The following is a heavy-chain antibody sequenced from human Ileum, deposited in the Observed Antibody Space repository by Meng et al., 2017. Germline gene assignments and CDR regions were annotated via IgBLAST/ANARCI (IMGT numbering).Heavy chain of an antibody. CDR1: GGSFNDYY. J-gene: IGHJ4*02. Sequence: VQLNQGGAGLLKPSETLPLTCAVFGGSFNDYYWSWVRQSPGKGLEWIGQIHHSGRTNYKSSLERRVTISVDTSKSQFSLQLSAVTAADTAVYSCATSNDRDVYYLGYWGQGTLVTVSS. CDR3: ATSNDRDVYYLGY. CDR2: IHHSGRT. V-gene: IGHV4-34*01. D-gene: IGHD3-22*01.